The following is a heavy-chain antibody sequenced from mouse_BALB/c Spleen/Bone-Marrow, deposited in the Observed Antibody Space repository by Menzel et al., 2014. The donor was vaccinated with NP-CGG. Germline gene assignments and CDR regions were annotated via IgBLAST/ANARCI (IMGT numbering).Heavy chain of an antibody. Sequence: VQVVESGAELVRPGASVKLSRKASGYTFTSYWINWVKQRPGQGLEWIGNIYPSDSYTNYNQKFKDKATLTVDKSSSTAYMQLSSPTSEDSAVYYCTTGAYWGQGTLVTVSA. CDR2: IYPSDSYT. CDR3: TTGAY. J-gene: IGHJ3*01. CDR1: GYTFTSYW. D-gene: IGHD4-1*01. V-gene: IGHV1-69*02.